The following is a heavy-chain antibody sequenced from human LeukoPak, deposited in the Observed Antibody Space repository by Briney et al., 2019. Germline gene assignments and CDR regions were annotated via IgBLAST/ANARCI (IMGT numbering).Heavy chain of an antibody. CDR2: ISGSGGST. CDR1: GFTFSSYS. J-gene: IGHJ4*02. V-gene: IGHV3-23*01. CDR3: AKGQTPKSYCSGGGCYSLHY. Sequence: GGSLRLSCAASGFTFSSYSMNWVRQAPGKGLEWVSAISGSGGSTYYADSVKGRFTISRDNSKNTLYLQMNSLRAEDTAVYYCAKGQTPKSYCSGGGCYSLHYWGQGTLVTVSS. D-gene: IGHD2-15*01.